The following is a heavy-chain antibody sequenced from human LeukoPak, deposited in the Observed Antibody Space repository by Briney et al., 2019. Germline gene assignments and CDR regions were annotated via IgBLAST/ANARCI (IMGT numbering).Heavy chain of an antibody. CDR2: IIPIFGTA. Sequence: SVKVSCKASGGTFSSYAISWVRQAPGQGLEWMGGIIPIFGTANYAQKFQGRVTITADKSTSTAYMELRSLRSDDTAVYYCARGGGVIRRYDILTGYRDYYYMDVWGKGTTVTVSS. CDR1: GGTFSSYA. CDR3: ARGGGVIRRYDILTGYRDYYYMDV. J-gene: IGHJ6*03. D-gene: IGHD3-9*01. V-gene: IGHV1-69*06.